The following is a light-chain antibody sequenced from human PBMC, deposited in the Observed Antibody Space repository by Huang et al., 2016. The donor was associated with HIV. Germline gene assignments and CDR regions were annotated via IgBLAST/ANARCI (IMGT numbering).Light chain of an antibody. J-gene: IGKJ2*01. CDR1: QNIYTF. CDR3: QQAYNSPYT. CDR2: SAS. V-gene: IGKV1-39*01. Sequence: DIQMTQSPSSVSASVGDRVTIICRASQNIYTFLNWYQQKSGQAPKLLIYSASTLRSVVPSMCGASGAGRQVTLTVSRLQPEDFATYYCQQAYNSPYTFGQGTKLQIK.